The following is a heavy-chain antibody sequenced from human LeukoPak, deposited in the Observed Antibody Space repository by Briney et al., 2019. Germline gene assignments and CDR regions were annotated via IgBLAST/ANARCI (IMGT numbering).Heavy chain of an antibody. Sequence: LGGSLRLSCEASGFTFRSYAMNWVRQAPGKGLEWVSGISGGGGSTYYADSVKGRFTISRDNSKNLLYVQMNSLRDEDTAVYYCAKGPDGSPSAFDIWGQGTLVTVSS. V-gene: IGHV3-23*01. CDR2: ISGGGGST. CDR1: GFTFRSYA. J-gene: IGHJ3*02. CDR3: AKGPDGSPSAFDI. D-gene: IGHD1-26*01.